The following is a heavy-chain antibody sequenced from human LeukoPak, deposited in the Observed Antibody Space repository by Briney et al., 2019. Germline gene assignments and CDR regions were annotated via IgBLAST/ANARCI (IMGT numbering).Heavy chain of an antibody. CDR2: IYYTGST. J-gene: IGHJ5*02. CDR1: GGSISSSDYY. Sequence: KPSETLSLTCTVSGGSISSSDYYWSWIRQPPGKGLEWLGNIYYTGSTSYNPSLKSRVTISVDTFRNQFSLHLSSVTAADTAVYYCARENYCTNGVCWAFDPWGQGTLVIVSS. D-gene: IGHD2-8*01. V-gene: IGHV4-39*07. CDR3: ARENYCTNGVCWAFDP.